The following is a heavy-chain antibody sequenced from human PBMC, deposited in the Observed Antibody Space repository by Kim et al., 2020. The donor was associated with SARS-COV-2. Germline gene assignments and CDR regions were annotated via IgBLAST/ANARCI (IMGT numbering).Heavy chain of an antibody. CDR1: GGSISSYY. Sequence: SETLSLTCTVSGGSISSYYWSWIRQPPGKGLEWIGYIYYSGTTNYNPSLKSRVTISLDTPKKQFFLKLSSVTSADTALYYCARDQGPGSFYYYYGMDVWGQGTTVTVSS. V-gene: IGHV4-59*01. CDR2: IYYSGTT. J-gene: IGHJ6*02. D-gene: IGHD3-10*01. CDR3: ARDQGPGSFYYYYGMDV.